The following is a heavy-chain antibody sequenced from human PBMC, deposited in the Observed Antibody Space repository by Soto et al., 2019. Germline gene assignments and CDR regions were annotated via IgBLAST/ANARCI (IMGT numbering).Heavy chain of an antibody. D-gene: IGHD2-8*02. CDR1: GYTFTSYY. Sequence: ASVKVSCKASGYTFTSYYMHWVRQAPGQGLEWMGMIIPSVGRTNYAQKFQGRVTITADESTSTVYMELSSLRSEDTAVYYCAKILSLTTNYWCGMDAWAQGTTVTVSS. J-gene: IGHJ6*02. CDR2: IIPSVGRT. V-gene: IGHV1-46*01. CDR3: AKILSLTTNYWCGMDA.